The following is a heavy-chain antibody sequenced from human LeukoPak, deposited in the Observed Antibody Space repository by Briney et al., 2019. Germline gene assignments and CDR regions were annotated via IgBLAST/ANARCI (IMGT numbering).Heavy chain of an antibody. D-gene: IGHD3-10*01. Sequence: SETLSLTCTVSGGSISSYYWTWIRQTPRKGLEWIGSVYYTGSTNYNPSLKSRVTISIDTSRSQFSLKLTSVTVADTAIYYCARDSRYSYGSGGMDVWGQGTTVTVSS. CDR3: ARDSRYSYGSGGMDV. CDR2: VYYTGST. J-gene: IGHJ6*02. CDR1: GGSISSYY. V-gene: IGHV4-59*01.